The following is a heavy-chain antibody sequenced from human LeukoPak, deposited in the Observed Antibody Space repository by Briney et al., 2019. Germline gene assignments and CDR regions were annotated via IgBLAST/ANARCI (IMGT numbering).Heavy chain of an antibody. D-gene: IGHD3-22*01. CDR1: GSCFTSYW. V-gene: IGHV5-51*01. Sequence: GASLKISNKASGSCFTSYWIGWVRPLPRKGLEWMRIIYPGDSATRHSPSFQGQDTISADKSISTAYLQWSSLKASDTAMYYCARLLEHYYDSSGPDDAFDIWGQGTMVTVSS. CDR3: ARLLEHYYDSSGPDDAFDI. J-gene: IGHJ3*02. CDR2: IYPGDSAT.